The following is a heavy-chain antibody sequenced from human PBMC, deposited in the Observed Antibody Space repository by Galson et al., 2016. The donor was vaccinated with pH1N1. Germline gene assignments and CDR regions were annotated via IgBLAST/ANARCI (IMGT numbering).Heavy chain of an antibody. J-gene: IGHJ4*02. CDR3: ARSTKGVSTGHFDS. D-gene: IGHD1-1*01. CDR1: GYSFSNYW. Sequence: VKKPRESLRISCKGFGYSFSNYWIAWVRQMPGKGLECMGVIYPGDSDTKYNPSFEGQVVISADKSISSVFLQWNSLEASDTAMYYCARSTKGVSTGHFDSWGQGTLVTVSS. CDR2: IYPGDSDT. V-gene: IGHV5-51*03.